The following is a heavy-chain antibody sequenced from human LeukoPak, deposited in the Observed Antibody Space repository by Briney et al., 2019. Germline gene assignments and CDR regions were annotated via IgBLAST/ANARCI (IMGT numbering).Heavy chain of an antibody. Sequence: SETLSLTCTVSDYSISSGYYWGWIRQPPGKGLEWIGNIYDSGITYYNPSLKSRVSISLDTSKNQFSLKLSSVTAADTAVYYCARGIVVVAQLGYYYYYMDVWGKGTTVTISS. J-gene: IGHJ6*03. V-gene: IGHV4-38-2*02. D-gene: IGHD2-15*01. CDR2: IYDSGIT. CDR3: ARGIVVVAQLGYYYYYMDV. CDR1: DYSISSGYY.